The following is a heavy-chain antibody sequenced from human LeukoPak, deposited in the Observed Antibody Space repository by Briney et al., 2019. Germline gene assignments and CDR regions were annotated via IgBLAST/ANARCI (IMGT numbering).Heavy chain of an antibody. CDR2: SDDSGST. J-gene: IGHJ5*02. Sequence: SETLSLTCAVSGGSIARSHYYWSWIRQPPGKGLEWIGSSDDSGSTYYNPSLKSRVTISVDTSKNQFSLKLSSVTAADTAVYYCARCPQVPAARKYNWFDPWGQGTLVTVSS. CDR1: GGSIARSHYY. D-gene: IGHD2-2*01. CDR3: ARCPQVPAARKYNWFDP. V-gene: IGHV4-39*01.